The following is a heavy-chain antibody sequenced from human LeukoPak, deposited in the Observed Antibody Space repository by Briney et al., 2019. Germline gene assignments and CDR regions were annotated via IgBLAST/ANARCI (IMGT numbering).Heavy chain of an antibody. Sequence: GASVKVSCKASGYTFTNYGISWVRQAPGQGLEWMGWISAYNGNTKYAQEFQGRVTMTKHTSTSTAYMELRSLISDDTAGYYRARDNHRIGWSWFDPWGQGTLVTVSS. CDR2: ISAYNGNT. CDR1: GYTFTNYG. J-gene: IGHJ5*02. CDR3: ARDNHRIGWSWFDP. D-gene: IGHD6-19*01. V-gene: IGHV1-18*01.